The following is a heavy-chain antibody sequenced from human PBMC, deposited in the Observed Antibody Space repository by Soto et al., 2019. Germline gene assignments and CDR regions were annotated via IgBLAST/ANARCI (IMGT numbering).Heavy chain of an antibody. J-gene: IGHJ3*02. CDR1: GFTFSSYW. CDR3: ARPGYSSGWYYPYAFDI. CDR2: INSDGSST. V-gene: IGHV3-74*01. Sequence: GGSLRLSCAASGFTFSSYWMHRVRQAPGKGLVWVSRINSDGSSTSYADSVKGRFTISRDNAKNTLYLQMNSLRAEDTAVYYCARPGYSSGWYYPYAFDIWGQGTMVTVSS. D-gene: IGHD6-19*01.